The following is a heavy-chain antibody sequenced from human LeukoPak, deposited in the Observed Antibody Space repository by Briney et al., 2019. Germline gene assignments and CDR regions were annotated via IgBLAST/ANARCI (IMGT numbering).Heavy chain of an antibody. Sequence: PSETLSLTCAVYSGSFSGYYWSWIRQPPGKGLEWIGEINHSGSTNYNPSLKSRVTISVDTSKNQFSLKLSSVTAADTAVYYCARGPGGDYDYWGQGTLVTVSS. CDR2: INHSGST. CDR3: ARGPGGDYDY. D-gene: IGHD4-17*01. CDR1: SGSFSGYY. J-gene: IGHJ4*02. V-gene: IGHV4-34*01.